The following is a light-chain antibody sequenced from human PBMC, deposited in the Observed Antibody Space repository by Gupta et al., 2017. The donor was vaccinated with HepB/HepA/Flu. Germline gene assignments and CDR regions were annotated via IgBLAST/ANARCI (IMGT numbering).Light chain of an antibody. V-gene: IGKV1-39*01. J-gene: IGKJ1*01. Sequence: DIQMTQSPSLLSVPVGDRVTITCRASQTINNDLNWYQEKTGKAPKRLIHGASNLQSGVPSRFSGSGSGTGFTLTISGLQPEDFASYYCQHSSNIPWTFGEGTKVEI. CDR3: QHSSNIPWT. CDR2: GAS. CDR1: QTINND.